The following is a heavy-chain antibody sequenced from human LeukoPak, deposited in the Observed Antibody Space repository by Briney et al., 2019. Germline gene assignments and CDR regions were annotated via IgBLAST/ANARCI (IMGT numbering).Heavy chain of an antibody. Sequence: SETLSLTCPVSGGSVSSGSYYWSWIRQPPGKGLEWIGYIYYSGSTNYNPSLKSRVTISVDTSKNQFSLKLSSVTAADTAVYYCASNPYWNDDYFDCWGQGALVTVSS. J-gene: IGHJ4*02. D-gene: IGHD1-1*01. CDR2: IYYSGST. V-gene: IGHV4-61*01. CDR3: ASNPYWNDDYFDC. CDR1: GGSVSSGSYY.